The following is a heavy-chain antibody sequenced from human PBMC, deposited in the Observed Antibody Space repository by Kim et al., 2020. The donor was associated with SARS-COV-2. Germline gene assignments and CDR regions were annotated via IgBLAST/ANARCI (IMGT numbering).Heavy chain of an antibody. CDR2: TYYRSKWYN. D-gene: IGHD5-12*01. V-gene: IGHV6-1*01. Sequence: SQTLSLTCAISGDSVSSNSAAWNWIRQSPSRGLEWLGRTYYRSKWYNDYAVSVKSRITINPDTSKNQFSLQLNSVTPEDTAVYYCARGIDIVATIVDYYYYGMDVWGQGTTVTVSS. J-gene: IGHJ6*02. CDR3: ARGIDIVATIVDYYYYGMDV. CDR1: GDSVSSNSAA.